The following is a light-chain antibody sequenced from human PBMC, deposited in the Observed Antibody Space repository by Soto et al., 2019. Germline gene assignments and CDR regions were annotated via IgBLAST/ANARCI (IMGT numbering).Light chain of an antibody. CDR1: QSIIKW. Sequence: DIQMTQSPSTLSASVGDGVTITCRASQSIIKWLAWYQQKPGKAPTLLIYEASRLQSGVPSRFSDSESGTEFTLTISSLQPDDSATYYCQQYNTYPWTGGQGTKVEIK. J-gene: IGKJ1*01. CDR3: QQYNTYPWT. CDR2: EAS. V-gene: IGKV1-5*03.